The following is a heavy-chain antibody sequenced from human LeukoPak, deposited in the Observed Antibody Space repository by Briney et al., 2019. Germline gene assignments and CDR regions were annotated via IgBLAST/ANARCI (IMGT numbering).Heavy chain of an antibody. V-gene: IGHV4-34*01. D-gene: IGHD1-26*01. J-gene: IGHJ3*02. CDR1: GGSFSGYY. CDR3: ARDRSRVGAFDI. CDR2: INHSGST. Sequence: SETLSLTCAVYGGSFSGYYWSWIRQPPGKGLEWIGEINHSGSTYYNPSLKSRVTISVDRSKNQFSLKLSSVTAADTAVYYCARDRSRVGAFDIWGQGTMVTVSS.